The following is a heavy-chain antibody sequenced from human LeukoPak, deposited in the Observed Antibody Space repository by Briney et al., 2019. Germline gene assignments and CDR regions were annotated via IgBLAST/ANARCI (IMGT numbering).Heavy chain of an antibody. CDR3: ARNLVDHFDWLHDY. CDR2: IWYDGSNR. CDR1: GFTFSSYG. D-gene: IGHD3-9*01. Sequence: PGGSLRLSCSASGFTFSSYGMHWVRQAPGRGLEWVAIIWYDGSNRYYAASMKGSFNLYRDNSKNTLYLQMNSLRAEDTAVYYCARNLVDHFDWLHDYWGQGALVTGSS. V-gene: IGHV3-33*01. J-gene: IGHJ4*02.